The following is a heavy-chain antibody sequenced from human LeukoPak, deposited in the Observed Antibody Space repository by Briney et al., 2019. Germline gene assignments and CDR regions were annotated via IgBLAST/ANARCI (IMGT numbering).Heavy chain of an antibody. CDR3: AREPNGGQQLATLGY. CDR2: ISGSGGST. CDR1: GFTFSSYA. J-gene: IGHJ4*02. Sequence: GGSLRLSCAASGFTFSSYAMSWVRQAPGKGLEWVSAISGSGGSTYYADSVKGRFTISRDNSKNTLYLQMNSLRAEDTAVYYCAREPNGGQQLATLGYWGQGTLVTVSS. D-gene: IGHD6-13*01. V-gene: IGHV3-23*01.